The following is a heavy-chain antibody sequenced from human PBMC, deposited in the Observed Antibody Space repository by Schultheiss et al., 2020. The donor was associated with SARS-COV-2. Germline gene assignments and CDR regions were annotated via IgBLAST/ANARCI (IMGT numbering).Heavy chain of an antibody. CDR3: AKDRNGLGYSGFDS. V-gene: IGHV3-33*06. Sequence: GGSLRLSCAASGFSFSTYGMHWVRQAPGKRLEWLSVIWPDGTDINYADSVKGRFTISRDNPRNTLYLQMNSLRGEDTAVYYCAKDRNGLGYSGFDSWGQGALVTVSS. D-gene: IGHD3-22*01. J-gene: IGHJ4*02. CDR1: GFSFSTYG. CDR2: IWPDGTDI.